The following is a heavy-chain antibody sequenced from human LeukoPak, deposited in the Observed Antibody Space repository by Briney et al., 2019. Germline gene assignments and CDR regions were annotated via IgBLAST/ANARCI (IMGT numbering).Heavy chain of an antibody. CDR3: ARRDYGDYLPFDY. V-gene: IGHV1-2*02. CDR1: GYTFTGYY. CDR2: INPNSGGT. D-gene: IGHD4-17*01. Sequence: ASVKVSCKASGYTFTGYYMHWVRQAPGQGLEWMGWINPNSGGTNYAQKFQGRVTMTRDTSISTACMELSRLRSDDTAVYYCARRDYGDYLPFDYWGQGTLVTVSS. J-gene: IGHJ4*02.